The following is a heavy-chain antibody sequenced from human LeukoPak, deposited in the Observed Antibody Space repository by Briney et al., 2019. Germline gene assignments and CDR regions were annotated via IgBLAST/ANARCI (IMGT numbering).Heavy chain of an antibody. Sequence: ASVKVSCKASGYTFTSYAMNWVRQAPGQGLEWMGWINTNTGNPTYAQGFTGRFVFSLDTSVSTAYLQISSLKAEDTAVYYCARIWFKRDGYNSPLDYWGQGTLVTVSS. V-gene: IGHV7-4-1*02. J-gene: IGHJ4*02. CDR1: GYTFTSYA. CDR2: INTNTGNP. D-gene: IGHD5-24*01. CDR3: ARIWFKRDGYNSPLDY.